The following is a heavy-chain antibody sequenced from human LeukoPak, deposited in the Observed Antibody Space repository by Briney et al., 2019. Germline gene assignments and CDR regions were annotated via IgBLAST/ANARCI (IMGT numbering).Heavy chain of an antibody. J-gene: IGHJ3*02. V-gene: IGHV3-30*02. D-gene: IGHD3-3*01. CDR1: GFIFSSYG. Sequence: GGSLRLSCAASGFIFSSYGMHWVRQAPGKGLEWVAFIRYDGSKKYYADSVKGRFTISRDNSKNTAYLQMNSLKTEDTAVYYCTRGYDFWSGYYPDDAFDIWGQGTMVTVSS. CDR2: IRYDGSKK. CDR3: TRGYDFWSGYYPDDAFDI.